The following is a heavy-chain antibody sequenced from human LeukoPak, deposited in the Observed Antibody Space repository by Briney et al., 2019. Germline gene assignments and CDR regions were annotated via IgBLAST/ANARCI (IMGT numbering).Heavy chain of an antibody. D-gene: IGHD5-18*01. CDR3: ARGPWIQLWLLFDY. CDR2: ISYDGSNK. Sequence: GRSLRLSCAASGFTFSSYATHWVRQAPGKGLEWVAVISYDGSNKYYADSVKGRFTISRDNSKNTLYLQMNSLRAEDTAVYYCARGPWIQLWLLFDYWGQGTLVTVSS. J-gene: IGHJ4*02. V-gene: IGHV3-30-3*01. CDR1: GFTFSSYA.